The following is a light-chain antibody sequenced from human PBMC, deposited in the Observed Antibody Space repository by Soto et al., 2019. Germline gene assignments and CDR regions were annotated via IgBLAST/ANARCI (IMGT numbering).Light chain of an antibody. CDR1: HNDIGTYDY. CDR2: GVT. CDR3: SSFTSNRIYV. J-gene: IGLJ1*01. V-gene: IGLV2-14*03. Sequence: QSALTQPTSVSGSPGQSITISCTGNHNDIGTYDYVSWYQQLPGRAPRLLIHGVTTRPSGISDRFSASKSGLTASLTISGLQPEDEADYYCSSFTSNRIYVFGPGTKVTVL.